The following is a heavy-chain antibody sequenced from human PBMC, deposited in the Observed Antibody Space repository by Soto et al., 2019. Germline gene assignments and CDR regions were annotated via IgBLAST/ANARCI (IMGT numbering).Heavy chain of an antibody. Sequence: SETLSLTCTVSGGSISSYYWSWIRQPPGKGLEWIGYIYYSGSTNYNPSLKSRVTISVDTSKNQFSLKLSSVTAADTAVYYCARYSSGWYHYFYYWGQGTLVTVSS. CDR1: GGSISSYY. CDR2: IYYSGST. J-gene: IGHJ4*02. CDR3: ARYSSGWYHYFYY. V-gene: IGHV4-59*08. D-gene: IGHD6-19*01.